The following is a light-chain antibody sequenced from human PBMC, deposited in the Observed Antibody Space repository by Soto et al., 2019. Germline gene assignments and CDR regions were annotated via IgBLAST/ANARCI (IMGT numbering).Light chain of an antibody. CDR2: GGS. CDR1: QNIRGNE. V-gene: IGKV3-20*01. CDR3: QDYGTSHPWT. Sequence: EVGLTQSPGALSLSPGEGVTLSCRASQNIRGNELAWYRQKRGQAPRLLMYGGSTRADGIPDRFSGRGTGTNFPLTISRLEPEDSAVYYCQDYGTSHPWTFGQGTKLEIK. J-gene: IGKJ1*01.